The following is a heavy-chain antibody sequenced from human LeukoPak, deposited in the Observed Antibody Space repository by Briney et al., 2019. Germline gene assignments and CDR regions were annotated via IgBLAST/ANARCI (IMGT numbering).Heavy chain of an antibody. CDR2: IRYDGSNN. CDR3: AKDSNYSFDY. D-gene: IGHD4-11*01. CDR1: GFTFSNYN. V-gene: IGHV3-30*02. J-gene: IGHJ4*02. Sequence: PGGSLRLSCAASGFTFSNYNMHWVRQAPGKGLEWVAFIRYDGSNNYYADSVQGRFTIYRDNSKNTLYLQMNSLRAEDTAVYYCAKDSNYSFDYWGQGTLVTVSS.